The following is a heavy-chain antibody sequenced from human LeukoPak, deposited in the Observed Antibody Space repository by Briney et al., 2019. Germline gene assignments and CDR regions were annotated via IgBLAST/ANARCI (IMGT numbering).Heavy chain of an antibody. J-gene: IGHJ5*02. CDR3: ARDNEMEVYGDYAGYWFDP. CDR1: GGSISSGGYY. D-gene: IGHD4-17*01. Sequence: SQTLSLTCTVSGGSISSGGYYWSWIRQHPGTGLEWIGYIYYSGSTYYNPSLKSRVTISVDTSKNQFSLKLSSVTAADTAVYYCARDNEMEVYGDYAGYWFDPWGQGTLVTVSS. CDR2: IYYSGST. V-gene: IGHV4-31*03.